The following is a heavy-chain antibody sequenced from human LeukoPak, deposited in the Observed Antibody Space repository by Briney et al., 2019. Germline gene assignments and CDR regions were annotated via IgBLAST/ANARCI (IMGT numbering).Heavy chain of an antibody. CDR1: GYTLTGYY. CDR2: INANSGDT. V-gene: IGHV1-2*02. CDR3: AREISGYSDY. J-gene: IGHJ4*02. D-gene: IGHD3-22*01. Sequence: GASVKVSCKASGYTLTGYYMHWVRQAPGQGLEWMGWINANSGDTKYAQKFQGRVTMTRDTSISTAYMELSRLRSDDTAMYYCAREISGYSDYWGQGTLVTVSS.